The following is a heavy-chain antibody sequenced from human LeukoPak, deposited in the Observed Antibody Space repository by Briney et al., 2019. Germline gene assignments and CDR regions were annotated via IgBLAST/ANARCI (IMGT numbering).Heavy chain of an antibody. CDR1: GGSISSYY. CDR2: IYYSGGT. Sequence: SETLSLTCTVSGGSISSYYWSWIRQPPGKGLEWIGYIYYSGGTNYNPSLKSRVTISVDTSKNQFSLKRSSVTAADTAVYYCARSPDYGGNSDFDYWGQGTLVTVSS. J-gene: IGHJ4*02. D-gene: IGHD4-23*01. V-gene: IGHV4-59*08. CDR3: ARSPDYGGNSDFDY.